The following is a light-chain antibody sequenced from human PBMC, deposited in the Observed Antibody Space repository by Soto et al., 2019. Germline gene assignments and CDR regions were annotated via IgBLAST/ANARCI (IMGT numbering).Light chain of an antibody. J-gene: IGKJ1*01. CDR3: QHYNSYSEA. CDR1: QSISSG. CDR2: DAS. V-gene: IGKV1-5*01. Sequence: GDRRTITFRASQSISSGLDWYQQKTGKDPKLLIYDASSLESGVPSRFTGSGSGTEFTLTISSLQPDDFATYYCQHYNSYSEAFGQGTKVDI.